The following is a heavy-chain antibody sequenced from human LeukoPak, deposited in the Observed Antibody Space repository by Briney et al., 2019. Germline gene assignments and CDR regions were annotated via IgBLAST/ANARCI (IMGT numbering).Heavy chain of an antibody. CDR1: GGTFSSYA. D-gene: IGHD4-17*01. CDR3: ARSGLAYGDYPPLVYGMDV. V-gene: IGHV1-69*13. Sequence: ASVKVSCKASGGTFSSYAISWVRQAPGQGLEWMGGIIPIFGTANYAQKFQGRVTITADESTSTAYMELSSLRSEDTAVYYCARSGLAYGDYPPLVYGMDVWGQGTTVTVSS. CDR2: IIPIFGTA. J-gene: IGHJ6*02.